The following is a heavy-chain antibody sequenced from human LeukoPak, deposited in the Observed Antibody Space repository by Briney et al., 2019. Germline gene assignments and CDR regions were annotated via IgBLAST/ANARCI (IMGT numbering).Heavy chain of an antibody. V-gene: IGHV1-18*01. CDR2: ISTYNGNT. CDR1: GYTFTSYG. J-gene: IGHJ4*02. D-gene: IGHD6-19*01. CDR3: ARARIAVPMGY. Sequence: ASVKVSCKASGYTFTSYGITWVRQAPGQGLEWMGWISTYNGNTDYAQKLQGRVTMTTDTSTSTAYMELRSLRSDDTAMYYCARARIAVPMGYWGQGTLVTVSS.